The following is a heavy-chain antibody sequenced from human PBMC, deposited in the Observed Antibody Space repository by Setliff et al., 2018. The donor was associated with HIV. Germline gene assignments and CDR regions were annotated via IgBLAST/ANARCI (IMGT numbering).Heavy chain of an antibody. Sequence: GGSLRLSCAVSGFTLNGCAMHWVRQAPGKGLEWVAFMSYDGSEKFHADSVKGRFTVSRDISKNTLYLQMNRLTRNDTAIYYCARAHSAYDPKYWFFALWGRGTLVTVSS. V-gene: IGHV3-30*03. J-gene: IGHJ2*01. D-gene: IGHD5-12*01. CDR2: MSYDGSEK. CDR3: ARAHSAYDPKYWFFAL. CDR1: GFTLNGCA.